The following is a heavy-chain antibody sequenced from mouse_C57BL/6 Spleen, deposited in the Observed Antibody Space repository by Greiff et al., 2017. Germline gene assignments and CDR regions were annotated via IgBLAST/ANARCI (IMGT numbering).Heavy chain of an antibody. CDR3: ARKGDDNDPWFAY. CDR2: IDPNSGGT. V-gene: IGHV1-72*01. Sequence: QVQLQQPGAELVKPGASVKLSCKASGYTFTSYWMHWVKQRPGRGLEWIGRIDPNSGGTKYNEKFKSKATLTVDKPSSTAYMQRSSLTSEDSAVYYCARKGDDNDPWFAYWGQGTLVTVSA. D-gene: IGHD2-4*01. CDR1: GYTFTSYW. J-gene: IGHJ3*01.